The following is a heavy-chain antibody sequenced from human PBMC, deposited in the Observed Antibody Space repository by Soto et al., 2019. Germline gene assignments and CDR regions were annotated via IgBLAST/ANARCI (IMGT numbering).Heavy chain of an antibody. CDR2: IYPGDSDT. J-gene: IGHJ6*02. V-gene: IGHV5-51*01. CDR3: ARGALGQQLAYYYYYGMDV. D-gene: IGHD6-13*01. CDR1: GYSFTSYW. Sequence: PGESLKISCKGSGYSFTSYWIGWVRQMPGKGLEWMGIIYPGDSDTRYSPSFQGQVTISADKSISTAYLQWSSLKASDTAMYYCARGALGQQLAYYYYYGMDVWGQGTTVTVSS.